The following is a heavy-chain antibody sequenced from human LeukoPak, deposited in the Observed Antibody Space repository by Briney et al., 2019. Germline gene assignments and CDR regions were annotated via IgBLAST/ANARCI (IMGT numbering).Heavy chain of an antibody. Sequence: PSETLSLTCTVSGGSISSYYWSWIRQPPVKGLEWIGYIYYSGSTNYNPSLKSRVTISVDTSKNQFSLKLSSVTAADTAVYYCARGTAAGDYWGQGTLVTVSS. CDR1: GGSISSYY. CDR3: ARGTAAGDY. J-gene: IGHJ4*02. CDR2: IYYSGST. V-gene: IGHV4-59*01. D-gene: IGHD6-13*01.